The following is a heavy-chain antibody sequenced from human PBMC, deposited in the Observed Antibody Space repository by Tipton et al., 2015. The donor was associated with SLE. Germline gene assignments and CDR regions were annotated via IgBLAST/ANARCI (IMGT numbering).Heavy chain of an antibody. J-gene: IGHJ3*02. D-gene: IGHD5-24*01. Sequence: QLAQSGAEVKKPGASVKVSCKASGYTFTSYGISWVRQAPGQGLEWMGWISAYNGNTNYAQKLQGRVTMTTDTSTSTAYMELRSLRSDDTAVYYGARDQRRDGSKFDAFDIWGQGTMVTGSS. CDR3: ARDQRRDGSKFDAFDI. CDR2: ISAYNGNT. CDR1: GYTFTSYG. V-gene: IGHV1-18*01.